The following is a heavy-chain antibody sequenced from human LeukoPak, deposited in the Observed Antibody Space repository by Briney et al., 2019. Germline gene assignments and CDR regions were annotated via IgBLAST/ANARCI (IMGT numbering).Heavy chain of an antibody. CDR1: SYTFTSYG. CDR2: ISAYNGNT. CDR3: ARVTLAYCGGDCYFYDY. V-gene: IGHV1-18*01. D-gene: IGHD2-21*02. J-gene: IGHJ4*02. Sequence: ASVKVSCKASSYTFTSYGISWVRQAPGQGLEWMGWISAYNGNTNYAQKLQGRVTMTTDTSTSTAYMELRSLRSDDTAVYYCARVTLAYCGGDCYFYDYWGQGTLVTVSS.